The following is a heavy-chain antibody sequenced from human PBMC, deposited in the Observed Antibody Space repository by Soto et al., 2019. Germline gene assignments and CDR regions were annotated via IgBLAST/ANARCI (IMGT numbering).Heavy chain of an antibody. CDR2: IYHDGRT. CDR1: GGSISSSNW. CDR3: ASHRYYYGMDV. V-gene: IGHV4-4*02. Sequence: SETLSLTCAVSGGSISSSNWWYCVRQPPGKGREWIGEIYHDGRTNYNPPRKSRVTISVDKSKNQLSLNLISVTAADMAVYYCASHRYYYGMDVWGQGTTVTVS. J-gene: IGHJ6*02.